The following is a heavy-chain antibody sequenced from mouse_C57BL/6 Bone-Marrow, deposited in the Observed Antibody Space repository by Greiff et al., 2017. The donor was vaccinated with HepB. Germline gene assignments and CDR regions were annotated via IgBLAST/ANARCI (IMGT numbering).Heavy chain of an antibody. CDR1: GFTFSSYG. CDR2: ISSGGSYT. V-gene: IGHV5-6*01. Sequence: EVKLQESGGDLVKPGGSLKLSCAASGFTFSSYGMSWVRQTPDKRLEWVATISSGGSYTDYPDSVKGRFTIARDNAKNTLYLQMSSLKSEDTAMYYCARHERELFYAMDYWGQGTSVTVSS. J-gene: IGHJ4*01. CDR3: ARHERELFYAMDY.